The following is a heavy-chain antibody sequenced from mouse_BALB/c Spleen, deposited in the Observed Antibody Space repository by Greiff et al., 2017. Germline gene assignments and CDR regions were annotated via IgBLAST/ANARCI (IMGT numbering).Heavy chain of an antibody. J-gene: IGHJ3*01. CDR2: ISYSGST. Sequence: EVKVEESGPGLVKPSQSLSLTCTVTGYSITSDYAWNWIRQFPGNKLEWMGYISYSGSTSYNPSLKSRISITRDTSKNQFFLQLNSVTTEDTATYYCARGPGAYWGQGTLVTVSA. V-gene: IGHV3-2*02. CDR3: ARGPGAY. CDR1: GYSITSDYA.